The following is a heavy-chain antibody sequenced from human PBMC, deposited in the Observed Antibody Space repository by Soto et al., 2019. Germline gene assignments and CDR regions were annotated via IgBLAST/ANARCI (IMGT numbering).Heavy chain of an antibody. Sequence: PGGSLRLSCGASGFTFGGYARSWVRQAPGKGLEWVSGISGSGDSTYYADSVKGRFTISRDNSRNRLYLQMNSLRAEDTALYYCVILALGKFDFWGQGTLVTVSS. D-gene: IGHD1-26*01. CDR3: VILALGKFDF. V-gene: IGHV3-23*01. CDR2: ISGSGDST. J-gene: IGHJ4*02. CDR1: GFTFGGYA.